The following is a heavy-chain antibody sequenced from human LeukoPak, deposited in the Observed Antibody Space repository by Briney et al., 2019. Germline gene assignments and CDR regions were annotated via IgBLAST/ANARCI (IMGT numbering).Heavy chain of an antibody. Sequence: GGSLRLSCAASGFTFSSYEMNWVRQAPGKGLEWVSYISSSGSTIYYADSVKGRFTISRDNAKNALYLQMNSLRVEDTAVYYCARGESRYDSSGYYPWGQGTLVTVSP. CDR1: GFTFSSYE. D-gene: IGHD3-22*01. V-gene: IGHV3-48*03. J-gene: IGHJ5*02. CDR3: ARGESRYDSSGYYP. CDR2: ISSSGSTI.